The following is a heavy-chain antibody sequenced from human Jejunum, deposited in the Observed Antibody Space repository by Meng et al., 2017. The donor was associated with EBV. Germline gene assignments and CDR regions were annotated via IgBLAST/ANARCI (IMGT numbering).Heavy chain of an antibody. J-gene: IGHJ4*02. Sequence: QVQLVQFGAEVKEPGASVKVSCKASGYTFTNYGVSWVRQAPGQGLEWMGWISAYNGNTDYAQKLQGRVTMTTDTPTSTAYMELRSLRSDDTAVYYCTILSHCDGGICYSYDYWGQGTLVTVSS. V-gene: IGHV1-18*01. CDR2: ISAYNGNT. CDR3: TILSHCDGGICYSYDY. CDR1: GYTFTNYG. D-gene: IGHD2-15*01.